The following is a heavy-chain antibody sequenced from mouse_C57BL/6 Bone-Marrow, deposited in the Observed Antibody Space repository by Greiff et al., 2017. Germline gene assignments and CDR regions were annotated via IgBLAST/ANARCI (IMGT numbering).Heavy chain of an antibody. Sequence: EVQVVESGGDLVKPGGSLKLSCAASGFTFSSYGMSWVRQTPDKRLEWVATISSGGSYTYYPDSVKGRFTISRDNAKNTLYLQMSSLKSEDTAMYYCARQGGYFDVWGTGTTGTVSS. CDR3: ARQGGYFDV. V-gene: IGHV5-6*01. CDR1: GFTFSSYG. CDR2: ISSGGSYT. J-gene: IGHJ1*03.